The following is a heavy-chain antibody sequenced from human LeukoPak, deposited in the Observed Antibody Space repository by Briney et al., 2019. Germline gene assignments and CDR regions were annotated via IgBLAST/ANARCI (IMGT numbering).Heavy chain of an antibody. D-gene: IGHD3-22*01. CDR1: GFTFSSYS. CDR3: ARRQTAYYYDSSGYWPRGYYYGMDV. CDR2: ISSSSSYI. Sequence: PGGSLRLSCAASGFTFSSYSMNWVRQAPGKGLEWVSSISSSSSYIYYADSVKGRFAISRDNAKNSLYLQMNSLRAEDTAVYYCARRQTAYYYDSSGYWPRGYYYGMDVWGQGTTVTVSS. J-gene: IGHJ6*02. V-gene: IGHV3-21*04.